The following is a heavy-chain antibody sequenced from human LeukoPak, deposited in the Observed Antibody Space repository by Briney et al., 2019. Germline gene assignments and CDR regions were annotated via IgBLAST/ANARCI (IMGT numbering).Heavy chain of an antibody. V-gene: IGHV3-9*01. CDR1: GFTFDDYA. J-gene: IGHJ1*01. D-gene: IGHD2-2*01. Sequence: GGSLRLSCAASGFTFDDYAMHWVRQAPGKGLEGVSGISWSSGSRGYAGAGKGRFAISRDNAKSSLYLQMNSLRAEDTALYYCAKGGHCSSTSCYVYFQHWGQGTLVTVSS. CDR2: ISWSSGSR. CDR3: AKGGHCSSTSCYVYFQH.